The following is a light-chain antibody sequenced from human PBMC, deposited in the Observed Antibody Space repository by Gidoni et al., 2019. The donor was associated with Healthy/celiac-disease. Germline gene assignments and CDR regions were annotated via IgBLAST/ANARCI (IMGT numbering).Light chain of an antibody. CDR1: SSDVGGYNY. CDR3: SSYTISSPGV. V-gene: IGLV2-14*01. Sequence: QSALTQPASVSGSPGTSTTISCTGTSSDVGGYNYVSWYQQHTGKAPKLMIYEVSNRPSGVSNLFSGSKSGNTASLTSSRLQAEDEADYYCSSYTISSPGVFGPGTIFTVL. J-gene: IGLJ1*01. CDR2: EVS.